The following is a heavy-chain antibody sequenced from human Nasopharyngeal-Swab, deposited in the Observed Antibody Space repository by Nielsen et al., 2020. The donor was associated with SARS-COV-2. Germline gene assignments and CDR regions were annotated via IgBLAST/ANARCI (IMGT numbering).Heavy chain of an antibody. V-gene: IGHV3-33*01. CDR3: TRDVDGILNWFDP. Sequence: VRQAPGKGLEWVVVIWYDGSNKYYADSVKGRFTISRDNSKNTLYLQMNSLRAEDTAVYYCTRDVDGILNWFDPWGQGTLVTVSS. CDR2: IWYDGSNK. D-gene: IGHD5-12*01. J-gene: IGHJ5*02.